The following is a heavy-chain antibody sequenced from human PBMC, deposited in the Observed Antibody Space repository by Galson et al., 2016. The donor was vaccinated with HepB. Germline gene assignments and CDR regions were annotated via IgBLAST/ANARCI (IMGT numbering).Heavy chain of an antibody. Sequence: LRLSCAASGFTFSEHYMEWVRQPPGKGLEWIGCSDYSGTTQYNPSLKSRVTMSVDTSKNQFSLTLTSVTAADTAVYYCARPGSFYSDHHEAYDVWGQGAAVIVSS. D-gene: IGHD4-17*01. CDR2: SDYSGTT. CDR1: GFTFSEHY. CDR3: ARPGSFYSDHHEAYDV. J-gene: IGHJ3*01. V-gene: IGHV4-59*04.